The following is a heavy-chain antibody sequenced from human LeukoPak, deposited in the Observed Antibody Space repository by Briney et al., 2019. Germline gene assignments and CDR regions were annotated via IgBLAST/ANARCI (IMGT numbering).Heavy chain of an antibody. CDR2: INPNSGGT. Sequence: GASVKVSCKASGYTFTDYYLHWVRQAPGQGLEWMGWINPNSGGTNLAQKFQGRVTMTRDTSISTAYMELTRLRSDDTAVCYCARDGTMDVWGQGTTVTVSS. J-gene: IGHJ6*02. CDR1: GYTFTDYY. V-gene: IGHV1-2*02. CDR3: ARDGTMDV.